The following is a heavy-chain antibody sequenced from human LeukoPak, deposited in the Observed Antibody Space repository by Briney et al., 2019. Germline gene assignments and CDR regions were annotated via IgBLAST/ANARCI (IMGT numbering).Heavy chain of an antibody. D-gene: IGHD3-22*01. V-gene: IGHV4-59*01. CDR3: ARERSYYYDSSPGGYFDL. Sequence: SETLSLTCTVSGGSISSYYWSWIRQPPGKGLEWIGYIYYSGSTNYNPSLKSRVTISVDTSKNQFSLKLSSVTAADTAVYYCARERSYYYDSSPGGYFDLWGRGTLVTVSS. J-gene: IGHJ2*01. CDR2: IYYSGST. CDR1: GGSISSYY.